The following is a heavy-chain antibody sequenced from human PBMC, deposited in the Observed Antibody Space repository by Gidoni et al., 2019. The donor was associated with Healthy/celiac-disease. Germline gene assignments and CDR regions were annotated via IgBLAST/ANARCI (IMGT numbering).Heavy chain of an antibody. J-gene: IGHJ6*02. V-gene: IGHV2-70*01. D-gene: IGHD2-2*01. CDR3: ARIVVPAAANYYYYYGMDV. Sequence: QVTLRASGPALVKPTQTLTLTCTFSGFSLSTSGMCVSWIRQPPGKALEWLALIDWDDDKYYSTSLKTRLTISKDTSKNQVVLTMTNMDPVDTATYYCARIVVPAAANYYYYYGMDVWGQGTTVTVSS. CDR1: GFSLSTSGMC. CDR2: IDWDDDK.